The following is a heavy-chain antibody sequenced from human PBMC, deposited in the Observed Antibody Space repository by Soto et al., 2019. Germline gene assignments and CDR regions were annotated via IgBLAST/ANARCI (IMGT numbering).Heavy chain of an antibody. Sequence: ASVKVSCKVPGYTLTELSMHWVRQAPGKGLEWMGGFDPEDGETIYAQKFQGRVTMTEDTSTDTAYMELSSLRSDDTAVYYCARVGTAGTAVGDYYYYGMDVWGQGTTVTVSS. V-gene: IGHV1-24*01. CDR1: GYTLTELS. CDR2: FDPEDGET. CDR3: ARVGTAGTAVGDYYYYGMDV. J-gene: IGHJ6*02. D-gene: IGHD6-13*01.